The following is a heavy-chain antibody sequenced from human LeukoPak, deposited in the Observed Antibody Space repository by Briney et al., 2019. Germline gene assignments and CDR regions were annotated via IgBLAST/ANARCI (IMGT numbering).Heavy chain of an antibody. CDR1: GGSVSVY. Sequence: SETLSLTCSVSGGSVSVYWSWVRQSPGQGLEYIAYIYSSGSTNYNPSLKSRVTISIDTSKNTFSLKMTSVTAADTAMYYCARRVGWPTTTYYYMDVWGRGTTVTIS. CDR3: ARRVGWPTTTYYYMDV. CDR2: IYSSGST. D-gene: IGHD6-19*01. J-gene: IGHJ6*03. V-gene: IGHV4-59*02.